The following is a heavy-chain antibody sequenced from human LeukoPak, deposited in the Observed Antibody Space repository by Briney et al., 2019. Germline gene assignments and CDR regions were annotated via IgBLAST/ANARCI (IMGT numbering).Heavy chain of an antibody. CDR3: ARGLDGYSYGGDY. CDR2: IYPGDSDI. D-gene: IGHD5-18*01. CDR1: GYSFTSYW. J-gene: IGHJ4*02. Sequence: GESLKISCKGSGYSFTSYWIGWVRQMPGKGLEWMGIIYPGDSDIRYSPSFQGQVTISADKSSSTAYLQWSSLKDSDTAMYYCARGLDGYSYGGDYWGQGALVTVSS. V-gene: IGHV5-51*01.